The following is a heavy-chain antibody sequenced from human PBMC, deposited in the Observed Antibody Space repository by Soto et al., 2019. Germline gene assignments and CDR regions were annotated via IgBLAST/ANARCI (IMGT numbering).Heavy chain of an antibody. CDR1: GFTFSSYG. J-gene: IGHJ6*03. Sequence: GGSLRLSCAASGFTFSSYGMHWVRQAPGKGLEWVAVIWYDGSNKYYADSVKGRFTISRDNSKNTLYLQMNSLRAEDTAVYYCARDPGWTVRIAARPLYYYYYMDVWGKGTTVTVSS. V-gene: IGHV3-33*01. D-gene: IGHD6-6*01. CDR2: IWYDGSNK. CDR3: ARDPGWTVRIAARPLYYYYYMDV.